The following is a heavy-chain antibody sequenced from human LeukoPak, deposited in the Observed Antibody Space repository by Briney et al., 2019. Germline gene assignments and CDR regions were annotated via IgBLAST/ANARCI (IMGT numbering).Heavy chain of an antibody. CDR1: GGTFSSYA. D-gene: IGHD6-13*01. CDR3: ARDAEPGIAEAASPPNWFDP. J-gene: IGHJ5*02. CDR2: IIPIFGTA. Sequence: SVKVSCKASGGTFSSYAISWVRQAPGQGLEWMGGIIPIFGTANYAQKFQGRVTITAEESTSTAYMELSSLRSEDTAVYYCARDAEPGIAEAASPPNWFDPWGQGTLVTVSS. V-gene: IGHV1-69*13.